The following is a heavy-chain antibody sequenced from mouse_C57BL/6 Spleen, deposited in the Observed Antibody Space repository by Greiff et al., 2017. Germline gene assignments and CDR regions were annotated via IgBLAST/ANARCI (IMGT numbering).Heavy chain of an antibody. CDR2: IHPNSGST. J-gene: IGHJ3*01. CDR3: AREGQLRLRRFAY. D-gene: IGHD3-2*02. CDR1: GYTFTSYW. Sequence: QVQLQQPGAELVKPGASVKLSCKASGYTFTSYWMHWVKQRPGQGLEWIGMIHPNSGSTNYNEKFKSKATLTVDKSSSTAYMQLSSLTSEDSAVYYCAREGQLRLRRFAYWGQGTLVTVSA. V-gene: IGHV1-64*01.